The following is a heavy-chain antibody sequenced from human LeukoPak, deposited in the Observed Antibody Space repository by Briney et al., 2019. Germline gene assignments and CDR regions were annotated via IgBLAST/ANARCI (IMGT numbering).Heavy chain of an antibody. CDR3: SIQKADLITMIRGIIAY. CDR1: GFTFSNYW. Sequence: RTGGSLRPSCAASGFTFSNYWMSWVRQVPGKGLEWVANIKEDGSEKYYVDSVKGRFTISRDNAKNSLFLQMDSLRAEDTAVYYCSIQKADLITMIRGIIAYWGQGTLVTVSS. V-gene: IGHV3-7*01. CDR2: IKEDGSEK. D-gene: IGHD3-10*01. J-gene: IGHJ4*02.